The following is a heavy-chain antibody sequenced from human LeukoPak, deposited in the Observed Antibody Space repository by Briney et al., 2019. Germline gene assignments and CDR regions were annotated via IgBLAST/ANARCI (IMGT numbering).Heavy chain of an antibody. CDR3: SKVVALADDAFDI. D-gene: IGHD6-19*01. V-gene: IGHV3-30-3*01. Sequence: AGGSLRLSCAASGFTFSSYAMHWVRQAPGKGLEWVAVISYDGSNKYYADSVKGRFTISRDNSKNTLYLQMNSLRAEDTAVYYCSKVVALADDAFDIWGQGTMVAVSS. CDR2: ISYDGSNK. J-gene: IGHJ3*02. CDR1: GFTFSSYA.